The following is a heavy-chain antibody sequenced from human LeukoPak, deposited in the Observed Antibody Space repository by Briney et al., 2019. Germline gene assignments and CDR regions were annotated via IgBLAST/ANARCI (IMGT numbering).Heavy chain of an antibody. V-gene: IGHV4-59*08. J-gene: IGHJ4*02. Sequence: SETLSLTCTVSGGFISSYYWSWIRQPPGKGLEWIGYIYYSGSTNYNPSLKSRVTISVDTSKNQFSLKLSSVTAADTAVYYCARLRWLQPFDYWGQGTLVTVSS. CDR2: IYYSGST. CDR3: ARLRWLQPFDY. D-gene: IGHD5-24*01. CDR1: GGFISSYY.